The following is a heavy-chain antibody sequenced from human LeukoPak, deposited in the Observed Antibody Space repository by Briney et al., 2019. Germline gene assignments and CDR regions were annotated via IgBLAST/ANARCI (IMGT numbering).Heavy chain of an antibody. D-gene: IGHD6-19*01. CDR2: IDWNSDIL. Sequence: PGGSLRLSCAASGFTFDDYAMPWVRHAPGKGLEWVSGIDWNSDILGYADSVKGRFTISRDNAKNSLYLQMNSLRVEDTALYHCARSRYSSGHGSFDLWGRGTLVTVSS. CDR1: GFTFDDYA. J-gene: IGHJ2*01. V-gene: IGHV3-20*01. CDR3: ARSRYSSGHGSFDL.